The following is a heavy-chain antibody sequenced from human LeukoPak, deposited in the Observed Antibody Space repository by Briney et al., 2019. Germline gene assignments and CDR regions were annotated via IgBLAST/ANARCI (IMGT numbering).Heavy chain of an antibody. J-gene: IGHJ4*02. Sequence: GGSLRLSCAASGFTFSSSGMHWVRQAPGKGLEWVAIIWYDGSKNYYADSVKGRFTISRDNFNNTLYLQMNSLRAEDTALYYCARAPYTTGRSFYFDSWGQGTLVTVSS. V-gene: IGHV3-33*01. CDR2: IWYDGSKN. CDR1: GFTFSSSG. D-gene: IGHD2-2*02. CDR3: ARAPYTTGRSFYFDS.